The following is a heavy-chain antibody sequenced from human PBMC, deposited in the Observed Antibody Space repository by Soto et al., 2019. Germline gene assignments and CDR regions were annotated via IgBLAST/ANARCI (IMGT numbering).Heavy chain of an antibody. D-gene: IGHD3-3*01. V-gene: IGHV3-21*01. CDR2: ISSSSSYI. Sequence: EVQLVESGGGLVKPGGSLRLSCAASGFTFSSYSMNWVRQAPGKGLEWVSSISSSSSYIYYADSVKGRFTISRDNAKNSLYLQMNSLRAEDTAVYYCARDMDYDFWSGYFPVDYWGQGTLVTVSS. CDR3: ARDMDYDFWSGYFPVDY. CDR1: GFTFSSYS. J-gene: IGHJ4*02.